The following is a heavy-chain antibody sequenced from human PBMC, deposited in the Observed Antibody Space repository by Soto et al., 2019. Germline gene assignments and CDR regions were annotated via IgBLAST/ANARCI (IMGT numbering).Heavy chain of an antibody. V-gene: IGHV1-69*06. J-gene: IGHJ6*02. D-gene: IGHD2-8*02. Sequence: QVVLLQSGAEVKEPGSSVRVSCKVSGSTFNNFAFSWVRQAPGHGPEWMGGIVVISNTADYSQRFQDRVTITADTSTNTLYMELSSLKSEDTAVYYCATSVGIAPTGEDGMDVWGQGTSVTVSS. CDR3: ATSVGIAPTGEDGMDV. CDR1: GSTFNNFA. CDR2: IVVISNTA.